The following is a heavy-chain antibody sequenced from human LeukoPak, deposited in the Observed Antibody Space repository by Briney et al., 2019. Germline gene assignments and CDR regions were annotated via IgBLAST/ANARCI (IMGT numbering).Heavy chain of an antibody. J-gene: IGHJ4*02. CDR3: ARVKSGIAVAGKVDY. Sequence: SETLSLTCTVSGGSISSGGYYWRWIRQHPGKGLEWIGYIYYSGSTYYNPSLKSRVTISVDTSKNQFSLKLSSVTAADTAVYYCARVKSGIAVAGKVDYWGQGTLVTVSS. CDR2: IYYSGST. CDR1: GGSISSGGYY. D-gene: IGHD6-19*01. V-gene: IGHV4-31*03.